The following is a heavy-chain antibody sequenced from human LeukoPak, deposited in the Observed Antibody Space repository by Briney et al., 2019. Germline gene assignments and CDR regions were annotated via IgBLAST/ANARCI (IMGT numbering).Heavy chain of an antibody. CDR3: AREKGGGSGSFDY. J-gene: IGHJ4*02. CDR2: IKQDGSEK. V-gene: IGHV3-7*03. D-gene: IGHD3-10*01. CDR1: GFTFSSYW. Sequence: HPGGSLRLSCAASGFTFSSYWMSWVRQAPGKGLEWVANIKQDGSEKSYVDSVEGRFTISRDNAKNSLYLQMNSLRAEDTAVYYCAREKGGGSGSFDYWGQGTLVTVSS.